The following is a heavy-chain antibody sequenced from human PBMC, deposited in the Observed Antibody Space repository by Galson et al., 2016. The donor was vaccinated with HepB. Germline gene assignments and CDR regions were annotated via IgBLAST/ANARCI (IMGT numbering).Heavy chain of an antibody. Sequence: SVKVSCKASGYTFSSSAMHWVRQAPGQRLEWMGWINAGNGHTKYSQKFQGRVTITRDTSANTAYIELSSLRSEDTAVYYCGRAYSYGPEYFHHWGQGTLVTASS. J-gene: IGHJ1*01. D-gene: IGHD5-18*01. CDR1: GYTFSSSA. CDR2: INAGNGHT. CDR3: GRAYSYGPEYFHH. V-gene: IGHV1-3*01.